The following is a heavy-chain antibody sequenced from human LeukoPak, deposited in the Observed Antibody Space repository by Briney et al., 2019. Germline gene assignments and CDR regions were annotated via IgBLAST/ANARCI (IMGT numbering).Heavy chain of an antibody. J-gene: IGHJ4*02. V-gene: IGHV3-74*01. D-gene: IGHD2-15*01. CDR2: INDDGSST. Sequence: QPGGSLRLSCAASGLTFSNTWMTWVRQAPGKGLVWVSLINDDGSSTNYAGSVKGRFTISRDNAKSTVYLQMKSLRAEDTAVYHCARRYCSGSNCYLDHWGQGTLVTVSS. CDR1: GLTFSNTW. CDR3: ARRYCSGSNCYLDH.